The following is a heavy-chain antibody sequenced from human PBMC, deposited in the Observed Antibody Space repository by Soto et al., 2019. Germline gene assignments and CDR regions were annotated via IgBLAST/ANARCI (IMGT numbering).Heavy chain of an antibody. CDR1: GGTISGYF. J-gene: IGHJ4*02. V-gene: IGHV4-59*01. Sequence: SETLSLTCTVSGGTISGYFWSWIRQPPGKGLEWIGYIYYSGSTNYNPSLKSRVTISVDTSKNQFSLKLSSVTAADTAVYYCARRYGRNFDYWGQGTLVTVSS. CDR2: IYYSGST. CDR3: ARRYGRNFDY. D-gene: IGHD1-20*01.